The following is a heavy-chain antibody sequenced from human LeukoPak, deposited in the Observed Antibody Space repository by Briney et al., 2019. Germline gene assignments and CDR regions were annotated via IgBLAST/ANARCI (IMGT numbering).Heavy chain of an antibody. J-gene: IGHJ4*02. CDR2: VSGSGGFT. V-gene: IGHV3-23*01. CDR3: AKAPGDPYYFDY. CDR1: GFTFSGSA. Sequence: GGSLRLSCAASGFTFSGSAMSWVRQAPGKGLEWVSAVSGSGGFTYYADSVKGRFTISRDNSKNTLYLQMNSLRAEDTAVYYCAKAPGDPYYFDYWGQGTLVTVSS. D-gene: IGHD3-10*01.